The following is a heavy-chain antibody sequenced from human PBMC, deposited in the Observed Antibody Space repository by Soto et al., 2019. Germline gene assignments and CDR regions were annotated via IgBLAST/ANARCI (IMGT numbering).Heavy chain of an antibody. J-gene: IGHJ4*02. V-gene: IGHV4-59*01. D-gene: IGHD2-2*01. CDR1: GGSISGYS. CDR3: ARGVPNCSSSSCYFDY. Sequence: SETLSLTCTVSGGSISGYSWTWIRQPPGKGLEWIGYIYKSGSTNYNPSLKSRVTMSVDTSKSQLSLKLTSVTAADTAVYYCARGVPNCSSSSCYFDYWSQGALVTVSS. CDR2: IYKSGST.